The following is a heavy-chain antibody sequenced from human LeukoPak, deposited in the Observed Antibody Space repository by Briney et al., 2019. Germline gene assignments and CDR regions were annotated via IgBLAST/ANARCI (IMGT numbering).Heavy chain of an antibody. CDR1: GGSISSGDYY. CDR2: IYHSGST. CDR3: ARNIPHCSSTSCYTLLDY. J-gene: IGHJ4*02. D-gene: IGHD2-2*02. Sequence: SETLPLTCTVSGGSISSGDYYWGWIRQPPGKGLEWIGSIYHSGSTYYNPSLKSRVTISVDTSKNQFSLKLSPVTAADTAVYYCARNIPHCSSTSCYTLLDYWGQGTLVTVSS. V-gene: IGHV4-39*07.